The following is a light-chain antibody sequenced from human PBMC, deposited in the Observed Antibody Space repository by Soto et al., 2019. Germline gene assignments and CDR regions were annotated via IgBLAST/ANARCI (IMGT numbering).Light chain of an antibody. CDR2: DAS. J-gene: IGKJ1*01. CDR3: QQRSNWPPWT. CDR1: QSVDSY. V-gene: IGKV3-11*01. Sequence: EIVLTQSPATLSLSPGERATLSCRASQSVDSYLAWYQQKPGQAPRLLIYDASNRATGIPARFSGSGSGTGFTLTISSLEPEDFAVYYCQQRSNWPPWTFGQGTKVDIK.